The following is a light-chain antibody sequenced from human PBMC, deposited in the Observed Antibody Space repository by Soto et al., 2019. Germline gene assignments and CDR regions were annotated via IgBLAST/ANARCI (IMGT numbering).Light chain of an antibody. Sequence: DIQMTQSPSSLSASVGDRVTITCRASQSIASYLNWYQQKPGKAPRLLIFATSNLQSGVPSRFSGSGSRTHFTLSISSLQPEDCATYYCQQTRTVPPEWTFGQGTKV. J-gene: IGKJ1*01. CDR3: QQTRTVPPEWT. V-gene: IGKV1-39*01. CDR2: ATS. CDR1: QSIASY.